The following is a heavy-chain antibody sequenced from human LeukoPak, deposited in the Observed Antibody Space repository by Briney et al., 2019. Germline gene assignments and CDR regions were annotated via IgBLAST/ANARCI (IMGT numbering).Heavy chain of an antibody. CDR3: ARAEAKGGAFDI. V-gene: IGHV4-59*01. J-gene: IGHJ3*02. CDR2: IYYSGST. CDR1: GGSISSYY. Sequence: SETLSLTCTVSGGSISSYYWSWSRQPPGKGLEWIGYIYYSGSTNYNPSLKSRVTISVDTSKNQFSLKLSSVTAADTAVYYCARAEAKGGAFDIWGQGTMVTVSS. D-gene: IGHD3-16*01.